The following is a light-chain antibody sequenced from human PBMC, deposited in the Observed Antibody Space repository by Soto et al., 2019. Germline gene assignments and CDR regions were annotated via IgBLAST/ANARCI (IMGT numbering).Light chain of an antibody. CDR3: QSYDSSNVV. Sequence: NFMLTQPHSVSESPGKTVTISCTGSSGSIASNYVQWYQQRPGSAPTTVIYEDNQRPSGVPDRFSGSIDSSSNSASLTISGLKTEDEADYYCQSYDSSNVVFGVGNKLTVL. CDR1: SGSIASNY. CDR2: EDN. V-gene: IGLV6-57*02. J-gene: IGLJ2*01.